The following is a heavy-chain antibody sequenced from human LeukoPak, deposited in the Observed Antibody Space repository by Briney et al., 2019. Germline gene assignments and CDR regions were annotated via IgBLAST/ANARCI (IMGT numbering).Heavy chain of an antibody. CDR2: IRSDGST. Sequence: PGGSLRLSSTASGFTVSSNYMSWVRQAPGKGLEWVSVIRSDGSTNHADSVKGRFTISRDNSKNTLYLQMNNLRAEDTAMYYCAREMYSGMYNDAFDIWGQGTKVTVSS. D-gene: IGHD1-26*01. V-gene: IGHV3-53*01. CDR1: GFTVSSNY. J-gene: IGHJ3*02. CDR3: AREMYSGMYNDAFDI.